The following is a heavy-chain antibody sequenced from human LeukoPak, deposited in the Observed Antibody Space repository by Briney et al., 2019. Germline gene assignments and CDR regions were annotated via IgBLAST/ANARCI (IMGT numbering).Heavy chain of an antibody. Sequence: NSSETLSLTCTVSGGSISSSGYYWSWIRQHPGKGLEWIGNIYYSGSTYYNPSLKSRVTISVDTSKNQFSLKLSSVTAADTAVYYCARDGAIGASLDPWGQGTLVTVSS. CDR2: IYYSGST. V-gene: IGHV4-31*03. CDR1: GGSISSSGYY. CDR3: ARDGAIGASLDP. D-gene: IGHD4/OR15-4a*01. J-gene: IGHJ5*02.